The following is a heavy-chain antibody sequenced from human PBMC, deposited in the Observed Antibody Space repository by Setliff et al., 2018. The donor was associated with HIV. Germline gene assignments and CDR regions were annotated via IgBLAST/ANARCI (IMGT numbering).Heavy chain of an antibody. CDR3: ARDSPYGGNSGAFDI. D-gene: IGHD2-21*02. CDR2: FNPSGGTT. Sequence: ASVKVSCKASGYIVTTYYIHWVRQAPGQGLEWMGIFNPSGGTTTYARTFQGRVTMTRDTSTSTVYMELSSLRSEDTAVYYCARDSPYGGNSGAFDIWGQGTMVTVSS. J-gene: IGHJ3*02. V-gene: IGHV1-46*01. CDR1: GYIVTTYY.